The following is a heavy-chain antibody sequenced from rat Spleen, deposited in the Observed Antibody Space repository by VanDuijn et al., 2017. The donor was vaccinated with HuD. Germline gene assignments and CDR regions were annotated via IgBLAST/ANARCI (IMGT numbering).Heavy chain of an antibody. V-gene: IGHV5S14*01. D-gene: IGHD1-10*01. Sequence: EVQLVESGGDLVQPGRSLKLSCAASGFTFSNYAMAWVRQTPTKGLEWVSSISSGGGNTYYRDSVKGRFTISRDNARHTQYLQMDSLRSEDTATYYCARRELLLGWYVMDVWGQGVLVTVSS. CDR2: ISSGGGNT. CDR3: ARRELLLGWYVMDV. CDR1: GFTFSNYA. J-gene: IGHJ4*01.